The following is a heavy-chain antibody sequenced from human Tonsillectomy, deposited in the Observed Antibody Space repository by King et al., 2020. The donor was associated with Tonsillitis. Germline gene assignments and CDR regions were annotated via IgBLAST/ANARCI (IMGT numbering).Heavy chain of an antibody. CDR2: IYYSGST. CDR1: GGSISSGDYY. J-gene: IGHJ3*02. V-gene: IGHV4-30-4*01. D-gene: IGHD3-9*01. CDR3: AREDYDILTGYYINAFDI. Sequence: VQLQESGPGLVKPSQTLSLTCTVSGGSISSGDYYWSWIRQPPGKGLEWIGYIYYSGSTYYNPSLNSRVTISVDTSKNQFSLKLSSVTAADTAVYYCAREDYDILTGYYINAFDIWGQGTMVTVSS.